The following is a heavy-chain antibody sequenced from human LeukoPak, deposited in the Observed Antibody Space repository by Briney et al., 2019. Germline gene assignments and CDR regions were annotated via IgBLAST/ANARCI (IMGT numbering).Heavy chain of an antibody. CDR2: IKSDGSST. Sequence: PGGSLRLSCAASGFTFSSYWMHWVRQVPGKGLVWVSRIKSDGSSTSYADSVKGRFTMSRDNAKNTLYLQMNSLRAEDTAVYYCVRESRTDYYGDFWGLGTLVTVSS. D-gene: IGHD3-10*01. CDR3: VRESRTDYYGDF. V-gene: IGHV3-74*01. CDR1: GFTFSSYW. J-gene: IGHJ4*02.